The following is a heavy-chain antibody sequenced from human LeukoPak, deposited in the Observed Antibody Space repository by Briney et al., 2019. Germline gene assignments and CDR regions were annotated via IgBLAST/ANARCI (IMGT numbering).Heavy chain of an antibody. Sequence: PSETLSLTCTVSGGSISNYYWNWIRQPAGKGLEWIGHIYNSGKTNYNPSLRGRATISVDESRDLFSLKLTSVTAADTAVYYCARDYIVDTGVVAFDVWGQGAPVTVS. CDR2: IYNSGKT. J-gene: IGHJ3*01. D-gene: IGHD5-12*01. CDR3: ARDYIVDTGVVAFDV. V-gene: IGHV4-4*07. CDR1: GGSISNYY.